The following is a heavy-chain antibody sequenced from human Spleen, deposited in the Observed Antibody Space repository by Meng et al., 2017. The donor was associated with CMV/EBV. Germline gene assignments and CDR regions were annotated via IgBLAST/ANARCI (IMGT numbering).Heavy chain of an antibody. V-gene: IGHV3-33*06. Sequence: TVRSWGMHWGRQAPGKGVEWVAVIWYDGSNKYYADSVKGRFTISRDNSKNTLYLQMNSLRAEDTAVYYCAKDSAGIVTTADWGSFDYWGQGTPVTVSS. J-gene: IGHJ4*02. CDR2: IWYDGSNK. CDR3: AKDSAGIVTTADWGSFDY. CDR1: TVRSWG. D-gene: IGHD5-12*01.